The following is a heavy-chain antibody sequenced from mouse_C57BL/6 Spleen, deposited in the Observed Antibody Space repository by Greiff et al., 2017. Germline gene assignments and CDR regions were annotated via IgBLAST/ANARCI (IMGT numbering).Heavy chain of an antibody. Sequence: EVKLVESGGDLVKPGGSLELSCAASGFTFSSYGMSWVRQTPDKRLEWVATISSGGSYTYYPDSVKGRFTISRDNAKNTLYLQMSSLKSEDTAMYYCARRDDDDWFAYWGQGTLVTVSA. CDR2: ISSGGSYT. J-gene: IGHJ3*01. V-gene: IGHV5-6*02. CDR3: ARRDDDDWFAY. CDR1: GFTFSSYG. D-gene: IGHD2-4*01.